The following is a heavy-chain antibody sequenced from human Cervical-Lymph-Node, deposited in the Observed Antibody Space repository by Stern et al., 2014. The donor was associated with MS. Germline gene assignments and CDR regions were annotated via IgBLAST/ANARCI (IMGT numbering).Heavy chain of an antibody. CDR1: GFTFTSSA. J-gene: IGHJ4*02. D-gene: IGHD3-3*01. V-gene: IGHV1-58*02. Sequence: QLVESGPEVKKPGTSVKVSCKASGFTFTSSAMQWVRQARGQRLEWIGWIVVGSGNTNYAQKFQERVTITRDMSTSTAYMELSSLRSEDTAVYYCAAQMRTYYDFWSGYTWEYWGQGTLVTVSS. CDR2: IVVGSGNT. CDR3: AAQMRTYYDFWSGYTWEY.